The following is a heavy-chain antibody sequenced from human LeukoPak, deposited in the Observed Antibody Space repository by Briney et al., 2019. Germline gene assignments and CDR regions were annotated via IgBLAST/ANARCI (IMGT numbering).Heavy chain of an antibody. CDR1: GFTFDDYA. J-gene: IGHJ3*02. D-gene: IGHD3-3*01. CDR2: ISSNGGST. V-gene: IGHV3-64*01. CDR3: ARAADFGVVIIHAFDI. Sequence: TGGSLRLSCAASGFTFDDYAMHWVRQAPGKGLEYVSAISSNGGSTYYANSVKGRFTISRDNSKNTLYLQMGSLRAEDMAVYYCARAADFGVVIIHAFDIWGQGTMVTVSS.